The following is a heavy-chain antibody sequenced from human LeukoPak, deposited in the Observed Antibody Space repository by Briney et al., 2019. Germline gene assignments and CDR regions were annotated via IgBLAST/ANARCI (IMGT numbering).Heavy chain of an antibody. CDR3: AKRGHYSINWYHYFDY. J-gene: IGHJ4*02. CDR2: IASNGGGE. D-gene: IGHD6-13*01. CDR1: GFTFTTYG. Sequence: GGSLRLSCAASGFTFTTYGLHWVRQAPGKGLEWVAAIASNGGGEYYADSVKGRFTISRDNSKNTLFLQMNSLRPDDTAVYYCAKRGHYSINWYHYFDYWGQGTLVTVSS. V-gene: IGHV3-30*18.